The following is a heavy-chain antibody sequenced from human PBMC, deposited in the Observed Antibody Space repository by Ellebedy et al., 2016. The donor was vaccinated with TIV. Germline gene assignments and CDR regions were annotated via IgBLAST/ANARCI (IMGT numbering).Heavy chain of an antibody. V-gene: IGHV3-7*03. D-gene: IGHD6-19*01. Sequence: PGGSLRLSCEVSGFTFSHYWMTWVRQAPGKGLEWVANIKQDGSEKNYVDSVKGRFTVSRDNAKNSFYVQMNRLRAEDTAVYYCARNIAGAGSLGLDVWGQGTTVIVSS. CDR3: ARNIAGAGSLGLDV. CDR1: GFTFSHYW. J-gene: IGHJ6*02. CDR2: IKQDGSEK.